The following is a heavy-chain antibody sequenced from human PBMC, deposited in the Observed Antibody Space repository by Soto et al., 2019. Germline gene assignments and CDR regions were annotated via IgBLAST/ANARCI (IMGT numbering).Heavy chain of an antibody. V-gene: IGHV3-73*02. Sequence: EVQLVESGGGLVQPGGSLKLSCAASGFTFSGSAMHWVRQVSGKGLEWVGRIRDKANSYATAYTASVKGRFTISRDDSKNTAYLQMNSLKTEDTAVYYCTRLYCGGDCDFDSWGQGTLVTVSS. D-gene: IGHD2-21*02. CDR3: TRLYCGGDCDFDS. CDR2: IRDKANSYAT. CDR1: GFTFSGSA. J-gene: IGHJ4*02.